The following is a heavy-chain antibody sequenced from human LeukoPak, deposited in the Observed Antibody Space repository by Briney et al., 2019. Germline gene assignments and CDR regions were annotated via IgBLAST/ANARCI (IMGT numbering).Heavy chain of an antibody. V-gene: IGHV4-59*01. J-gene: IGHJ5*02. CDR2: IYYSGST. CDR3: ARVFGSYCSSTSCYYNWFDP. D-gene: IGHD2-2*01. CDR1: GGSISSYY. Sequence: SETLSLTCTASGGSISSYYWSWIRQPPGKGLEWIGYIYYSGSTNYNPSLKSRVTISVDTSKNQFSLKLSSVTAADTAVYYCARVFGSYCSSTSCYYNWFDPWGQGTLVTVSS.